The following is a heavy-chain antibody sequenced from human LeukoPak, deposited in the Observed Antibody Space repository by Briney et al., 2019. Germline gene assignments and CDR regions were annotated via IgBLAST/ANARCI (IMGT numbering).Heavy chain of an antibody. J-gene: IGHJ4*02. V-gene: IGHV1-69*05. D-gene: IGHD5-12*01. CDR2: IIPIFGTA. CDR3: ARVERGYDYYDSSGLDY. Sequence: ASVKVSCKASGGTFSSYAISWVRQAPGQGLEWMGGIIPIFGTANYAQKFQGRVTITTDESTSTAYMELSSLRSEDTAVYYCARVERGYDYYDSSGLDYWGQGTLVTVSS. CDR1: GGTFSSYA.